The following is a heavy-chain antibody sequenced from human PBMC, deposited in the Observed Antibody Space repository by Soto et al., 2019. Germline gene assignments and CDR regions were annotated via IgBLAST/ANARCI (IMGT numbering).Heavy chain of an antibody. CDR1: GGSIDRSNYY. V-gene: IGHV4-39*07. CDR2: TYYNGNA. J-gene: IGHJ4*02. Sequence: TSETLSLTCNVSGGSIDRSNYYWDWLRQPPGKGLEWIGTTYYNGNAYYNPSLRSRVSMSVDTSKNQFSLKLSSVTAADTAVYYCARVPDYWGQGILVTVSS. D-gene: IGHD2-2*01. CDR3: ARVPDY.